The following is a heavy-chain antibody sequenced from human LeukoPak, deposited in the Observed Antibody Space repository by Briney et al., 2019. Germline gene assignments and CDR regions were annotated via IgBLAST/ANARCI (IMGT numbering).Heavy chain of an antibody. CDR3: ARHSVAAAGIDY. Sequence: SETLSLTCTVSGYSISSGYYWGWIRQPPGKGLEWIGSIYHSGSTYYNPSLKSRVTISVDTSKNQFSLKLSSVTAADTAVYYCARHSVAAAGIDYWGQGTLVTVSS. J-gene: IGHJ4*02. V-gene: IGHV4-38-2*02. CDR2: IYHSGST. CDR1: GYSISSGYY. D-gene: IGHD6-13*01.